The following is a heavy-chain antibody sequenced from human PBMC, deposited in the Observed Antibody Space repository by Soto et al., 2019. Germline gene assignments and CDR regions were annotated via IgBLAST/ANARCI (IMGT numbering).Heavy chain of an antibody. Sequence: PGGSLRLSCAASGFSFSTYGMHWVRQAPGKGLEWVAFISNDGSNKYYADSVKGRFTISRDNSKNTLYLQMNSLRAEDTAVYYCAKDHPYCSSTSCYQDYFDYWGQGTLVTVSS. CDR2: ISNDGSNK. V-gene: IGHV3-30*18. CDR1: GFSFSTYG. D-gene: IGHD2-2*01. J-gene: IGHJ4*02. CDR3: AKDHPYCSSTSCYQDYFDY.